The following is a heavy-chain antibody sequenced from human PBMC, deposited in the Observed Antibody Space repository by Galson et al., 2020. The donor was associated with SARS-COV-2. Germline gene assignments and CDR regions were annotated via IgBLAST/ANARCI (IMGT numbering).Heavy chain of an antibody. CDR3: TAQPRITMIVVVIGPDY. D-gene: IGHD3-22*01. V-gene: IGHV3-15*01. Sequence: GGSLRLSCAASGFTFSNAWMSWVRQAPGKGLEWVGRIKSKTAGGTTDYAAPVKGRFTISRDDSKNTLYLQMNSLKTEDTAVYYCTAQPRITMIVVVIGPDYWGQGTLVTVSS. CDR2: IKSKTAGGTT. J-gene: IGHJ4*02. CDR1: GFTFSNAW.